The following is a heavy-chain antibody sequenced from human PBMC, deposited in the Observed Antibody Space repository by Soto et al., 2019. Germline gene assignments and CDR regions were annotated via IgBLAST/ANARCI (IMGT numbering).Heavy chain of an antibody. J-gene: IGHJ5*02. CDR2: IKQDGSEK. CDR1: GFTFSNYY. Sequence: EVQLVESGGGLVQPGGSLRLSCAASGFTFSNYYMSWLRRAPGKGLEWVANIKQDGSEKNYLDSVKGRFTISRDNAKESLFLLMNNLRVEDTAVYYCERDVRGEARGDPTPYNWFYPWGHGTLVTVSS. V-gene: IGHV3-7*01. D-gene: IGHD4-17*01. CDR3: ERDVRGEARGDPTPYNWFYP.